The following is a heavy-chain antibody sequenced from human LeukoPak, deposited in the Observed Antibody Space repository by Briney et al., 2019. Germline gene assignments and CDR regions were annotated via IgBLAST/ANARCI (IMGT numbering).Heavy chain of an antibody. CDR2: ISGDGSTT. CDR1: GFTFDDYV. J-gene: IGHJ4*02. CDR3: AKGGSTAARPFDY. Sequence: PGGSLRLSCAVSGFTFDDYVMHWGRQTPGEGLGRVSLISGDGSTTYYADSVKGRFTISRDSSTNSLYLKMNSLRTEDSALYYCAKGGSTAARPFDYWGQGILVTVSS. V-gene: IGHV3-43*02. D-gene: IGHD6-6*01.